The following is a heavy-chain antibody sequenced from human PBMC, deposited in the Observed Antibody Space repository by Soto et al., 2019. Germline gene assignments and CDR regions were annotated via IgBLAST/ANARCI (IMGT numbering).Heavy chain of an antibody. Sequence: EVQLVESGGGLVKPGGSLRLSCAASGFTFSNAWMNWVRQAPGKGLEWVGRIKSKTDGGTTDYAAPVKGRCTNSRDDSKNSMYLQMNSLKTEDTAVYYCTTGGRWGSGSYTTIPYYFDYWGQGTLVTVSS. CDR1: GFTFSNAW. V-gene: IGHV3-15*07. CDR2: IKSKTDGGTT. J-gene: IGHJ4*02. D-gene: IGHD1-26*01. CDR3: TTGGRWGSGSYTTIPYYFDY.